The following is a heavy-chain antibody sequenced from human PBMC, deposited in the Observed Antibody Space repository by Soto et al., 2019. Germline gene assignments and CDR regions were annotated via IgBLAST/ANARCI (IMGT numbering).Heavy chain of an antibody. V-gene: IGHV1-69*13. D-gene: IGHD3-10*01. CDR2: IIPIFGTA. J-gene: IGHJ6*02. CDR1: GGTFSSYA. CDR3: ARRYGSGRIYYYGMDV. Sequence: GASVKVSCKASGGTFSSYAISWVRQAPGQGLEWMGGIIPIFGTANYAQKFQGRVTITADESTSTAYMELSSLRSEDTAVYYCARRYGSGRIYYYGMDVWGQGTTVTSP.